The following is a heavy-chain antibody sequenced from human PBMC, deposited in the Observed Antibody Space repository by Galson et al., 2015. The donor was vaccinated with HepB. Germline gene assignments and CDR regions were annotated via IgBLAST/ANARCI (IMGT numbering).Heavy chain of an antibody. CDR2: FNPEEGET. V-gene: IGHV1-24*01. D-gene: IGHD3-16*02. CDR3: ATTGIRPYYDYVWGSYRPNYYYGMDV. Sequence: SVKVSCKVSGYTLTELSMHWVRQAPGKGLEWMGGFNPEEGETIYAQKFQGRVTMTEDTSTDTAYMELSSLKSEDTAVYYCATTGIRPYYDYVWGSYRPNYYYGMDVWGQGTTVTVSS. CDR1: GYTLTELS. J-gene: IGHJ6*02.